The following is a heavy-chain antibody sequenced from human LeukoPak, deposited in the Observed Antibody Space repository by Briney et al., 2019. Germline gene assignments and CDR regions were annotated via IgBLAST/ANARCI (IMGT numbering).Heavy chain of an antibody. Sequence: GGSLRLSCAASGLSISNDWMSWVRQAPGKGLEWVARVKSKSAGETTDYAAPVKGRFTISRDDSKNTLYLQMNSLKTEDTAVYYCALIQGWGSGSYYRDFWGQGTLVTVSS. CDR2: VKSKSAGETT. CDR3: ALIQGWGSGSYYRDF. J-gene: IGHJ4*02. CDR1: GLSISNDW. V-gene: IGHV3-15*01. D-gene: IGHD3-10*01.